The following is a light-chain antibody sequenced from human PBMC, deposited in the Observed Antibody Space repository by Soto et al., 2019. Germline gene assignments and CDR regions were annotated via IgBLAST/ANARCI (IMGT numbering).Light chain of an antibody. CDR3: QRYGSSPPYT. CDR2: GSS. CDR1: QSVSNNY. Sequence: EGVLTQSPGTLSLSPGERATLSCRASQSVSNNYFAWYQQKPGQAPRLLIFGSSDRATGIPDRFSGSGSGTDFTLTISRLEPEDFAVYYCQRYGSSPPYTFGQGTKVEIK. J-gene: IGKJ2*01. V-gene: IGKV3-20*01.